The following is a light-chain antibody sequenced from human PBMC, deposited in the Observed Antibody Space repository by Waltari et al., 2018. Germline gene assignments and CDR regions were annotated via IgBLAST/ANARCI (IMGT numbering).Light chain of an antibody. CDR3: ATWDDTLSRPV. Sequence: QSVLTQPFSVSEAPRQRVTISCSGSSSNIGNNAVNWYQQLPGKAPKLLIYYDDLVASGVSDRFSGSKSGTSASLAISGLWAEDEADYYCATWDDTLSRPVFGGGTKLTVL. V-gene: IGLV1-36*01. CDR1: SSNIGNNA. CDR2: YDD. J-gene: IGLJ2*01.